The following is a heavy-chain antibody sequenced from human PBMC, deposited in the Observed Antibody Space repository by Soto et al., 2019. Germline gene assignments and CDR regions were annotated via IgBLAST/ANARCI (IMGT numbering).Heavy chain of an antibody. CDR1: GFTFSSYS. J-gene: IGHJ4*02. CDR3: ARDQGPHRGGDSSALDC. V-gene: IGHV3-48*01. Sequence: SLRLSCAASGFTFSSYSMNWLRQAPGKGLGWVSYISSSSITIYYADSVKGRFTISREKAKNSLYLQMNSLRAEDTAVYFRARDQGPHRGGDSSALDCWGQGTLVTVSS. D-gene: IGHD2-21*02. CDR2: ISSSSITI.